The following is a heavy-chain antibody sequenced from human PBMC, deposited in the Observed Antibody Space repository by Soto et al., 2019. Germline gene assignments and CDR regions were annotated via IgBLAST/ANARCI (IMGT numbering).Heavy chain of an antibody. D-gene: IGHD5-18*01. V-gene: IGHV4-59*01. CDR2: IYYSGST. CDR1: GVSISSYY. CDR3: ARALYSYGPKFDP. J-gene: IGHJ5*02. Sequence: PSETLSLTCTVSGVSISSYYWSWIRQPPGKGLEWIGYIYYSGSTNYNPSLKSRVTISVDTSKNQFSLKLTSVTAADTAVYYCARALYSYGPKFDPWGQGTLVTVSS.